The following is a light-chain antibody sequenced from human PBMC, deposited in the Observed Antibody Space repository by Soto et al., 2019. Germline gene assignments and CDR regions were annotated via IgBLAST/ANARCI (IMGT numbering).Light chain of an antibody. Sequence: QSALTQPASVSGSPGQSITISCPGTSSDVGGYNYVSWYQQHPGKAPKLMIYDVSNRPSGVSNRFSGSKSGNTASLTISGLQAEDEADYYCSSYTSSSTLGYVFGTGTKLTVL. J-gene: IGLJ1*01. CDR2: DVS. CDR3: SSYTSSSTLGYV. V-gene: IGLV2-14*01. CDR1: SSDVGGYNY.